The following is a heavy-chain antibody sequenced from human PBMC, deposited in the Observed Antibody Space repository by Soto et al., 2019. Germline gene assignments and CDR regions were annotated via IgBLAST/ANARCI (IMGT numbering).Heavy chain of an antibody. CDR1: GGSISSYY. CDR2: IYYSGST. J-gene: IGHJ5*02. V-gene: IGHV4-59*01. D-gene: IGHD6-19*01. Sequence: SETLSLTCTVSGGSISSYYWSWIRQPPGKGLEWIGYIYYSGSTNYNPSLKSRVTISVDTSKNQFSLKLSSVTAADTAVYYCARELGSSGWDYWFDPWGQGTLVTVSS. CDR3: ARELGSSGWDYWFDP.